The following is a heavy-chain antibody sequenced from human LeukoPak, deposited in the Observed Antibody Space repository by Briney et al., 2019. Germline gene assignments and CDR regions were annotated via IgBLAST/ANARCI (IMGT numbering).Heavy chain of an antibody. Sequence: GGSLRLSCAGSGFTFSGYGMHWFRQTPGKGLEWVAVIAYDGSRAFYAGSVKGRFTISRDNSKNTMSVQMDDLRAEDTAVYYCTRYNNDHFDYWGQGTLVTVSS. V-gene: IGHV3-33*01. CDR2: IAYDGSRA. D-gene: IGHD1-14*01. CDR3: TRYNNDHFDY. J-gene: IGHJ4*02. CDR1: GFTFSGYG.